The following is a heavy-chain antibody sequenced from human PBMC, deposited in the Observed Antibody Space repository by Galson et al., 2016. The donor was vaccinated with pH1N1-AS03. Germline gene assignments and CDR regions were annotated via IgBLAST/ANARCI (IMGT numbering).Heavy chain of an antibody. J-gene: IGHJ6*02. CDR3: TTIAAADTDYYHSDMDF. CDR1: KDTFNTYA. Sequence: SVKVSCKASKDTFNTYAISWVRQAPGQGLEWMGGIIPIFGSYGTPKYTQKFQGRVTITADESTSTVYMDLRSLRSDDTAVYYCTTIAAADTDYYHSDMDFWGQGTTVTVS. CDR2: IIPIFGSYGTP. D-gene: IGHD6-25*01. V-gene: IGHV1-69*13.